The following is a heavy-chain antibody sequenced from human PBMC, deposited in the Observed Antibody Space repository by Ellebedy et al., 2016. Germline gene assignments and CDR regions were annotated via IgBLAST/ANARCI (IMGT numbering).Heavy chain of an antibody. J-gene: IGHJ4*02. V-gene: IGHV4-34*01. Sequence: SETLSLXXAVYGGSFSGYYWSWIRQPPGKGLEWIGEINHSGSTNYNPSLKSRVTISVDTSKNQFSLKLSSVTAADTAVYYCARWRRKLGVWGARPPFDYWGQGTLVTVSS. D-gene: IGHD3-16*01. CDR3: ARWRRKLGVWGARPPFDY. CDR2: INHSGST. CDR1: GGSFSGYY.